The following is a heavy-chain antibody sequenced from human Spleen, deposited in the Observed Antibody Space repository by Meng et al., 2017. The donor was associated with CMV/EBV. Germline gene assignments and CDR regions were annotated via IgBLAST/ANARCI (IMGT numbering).Heavy chain of an antibody. Sequence: VNVSCQASGYTPPGFFVPGGRQAPGQGLGWRGWINPNRGGTIYAQNFQGRVTMNRDTSVNTAYMELSRLRSDDTAVYYCARAEGSWPWGQGTLVTVSS. CDR3: ARAEGSWP. V-gene: IGHV1-2*02. J-gene: IGHJ5*02. CDR1: GYTPPGFF. CDR2: INPNRGGT.